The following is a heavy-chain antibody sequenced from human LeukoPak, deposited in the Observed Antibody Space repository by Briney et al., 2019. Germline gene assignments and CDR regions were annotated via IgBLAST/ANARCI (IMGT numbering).Heavy chain of an antibody. J-gene: IGHJ3*02. D-gene: IGHD6-13*01. CDR2: ISPNSGGT. Sequence: ASVKVSCKASGYTFTGYYMHWVRQAPGQGLEWMGWISPNSGGTNYAQKFQGRVTMTRDTSISTAYMELSRLRSDDTAVYYCARDRSSSADAFDIWGQGTMVTVSS. CDR3: ARDRSSSADAFDI. V-gene: IGHV1-2*02. CDR1: GYTFTGYY.